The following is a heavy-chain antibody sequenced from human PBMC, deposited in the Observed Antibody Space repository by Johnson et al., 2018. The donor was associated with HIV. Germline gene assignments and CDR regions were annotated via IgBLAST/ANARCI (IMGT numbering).Heavy chain of an antibody. V-gene: IGHV3-30-3*01. D-gene: IGHD3-10*01. J-gene: IGHJ3*02. CDR1: GFTFSSYA. Sequence: QVQLVESGGGVVQPGRSLRLSCAASGFTFSSYAMHWVRQAPGKGLELVAVISYDGSNKYYADSVKGRFTISRDNSKNTLYLQMNSLKTEDTAVYYCTTEFTMVQGLIWGQGTMVTVSS. CDR2: ISYDGSNK. CDR3: TTEFTMVQGLI.